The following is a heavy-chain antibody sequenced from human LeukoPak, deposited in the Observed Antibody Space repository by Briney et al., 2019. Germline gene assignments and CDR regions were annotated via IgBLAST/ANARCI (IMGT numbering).Heavy chain of an antibody. J-gene: IGHJ6*02. Sequence: GGSLRLSCAASGFTFSGYPIHWVRQAPGKGLEWVSVISGSGANTYYADSVKGRFTISRDNSKNTLYLQMNSLRAEDTAVYYCARDSKDFWSGYETLDTYYYYGMDVWGQGTTVTVSS. D-gene: IGHD3-3*01. CDR2: ISGSGANT. CDR1: GFTFSGYP. V-gene: IGHV3-23*01. CDR3: ARDSKDFWSGYETLDTYYYYGMDV.